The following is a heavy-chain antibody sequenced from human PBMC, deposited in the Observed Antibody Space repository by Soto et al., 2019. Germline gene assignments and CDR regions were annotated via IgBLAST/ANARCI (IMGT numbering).Heavy chain of an antibody. CDR2: INGDGTTT. D-gene: IGHD5-12*01. Sequence: EVRLVQSGGGLVQPGGSLRLSCAASGFTFSNWWMHWVRQTPGKGLVWVSNINGDGTTTNYADAVKGRFTISRDNAKNTLYLQMNSLRAEDTAVYHCARDYASGSTNYWGHGTLVTVSS. V-gene: IGHV3-74*01. CDR1: GFTFSNWW. CDR3: ARDYASGSTNY. J-gene: IGHJ4*01.